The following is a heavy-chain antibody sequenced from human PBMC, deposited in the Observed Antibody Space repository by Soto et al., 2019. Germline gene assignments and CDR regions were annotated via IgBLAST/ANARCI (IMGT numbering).Heavy chain of an antibody. CDR3: ARGGLQLSSAFDY. CDR2: IYTSGST. CDR1: GTSVSNYY. D-gene: IGHD4-4*01. V-gene: IGHV4-4*07. J-gene: IGHJ4*02. Sequence: SETLSLTCSVSGTSVSNYYWSWIRQPAGKGLEHIGRIYTSGSTSYNPSLKSRVTMSMDTYQTQIYLNLTSVTDADTAVYYCARGGLQLSSAFDYRGQGTQVTVSS.